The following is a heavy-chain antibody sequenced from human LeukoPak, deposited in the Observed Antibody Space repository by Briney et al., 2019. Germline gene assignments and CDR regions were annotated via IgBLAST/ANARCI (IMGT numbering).Heavy chain of an antibody. Sequence: GGSLRLSCAGFGFTFNSYAMTWVRQPPGKGLKWVSGISGSGGTTYYADSVKGRFTISRDNFNNTLYLQMNSMRVEDTALYFCAKGVVDYYDSSGYYPSDLWGQGTLVTVSS. CDR3: AKGVVDYYDSSGYYPSDL. J-gene: IGHJ5*02. CDR1: GFTFNSYA. CDR2: ISGSGGTT. D-gene: IGHD3-22*01. V-gene: IGHV3-23*01.